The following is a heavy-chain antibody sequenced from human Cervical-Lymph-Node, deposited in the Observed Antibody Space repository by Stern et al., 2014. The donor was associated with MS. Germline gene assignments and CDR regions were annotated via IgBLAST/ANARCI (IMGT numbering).Heavy chain of an antibody. CDR1: GYSISSGYY. CDR2: FYHSGST. J-gene: IGHJ5*02. Sequence: QVQLQESGPGLVKPSETLSLTCTVSGYSISSGYYWGWIRQPPGKGLQWIGNFYHSGSTYYNPSLKSRVTMSIDTSKNQFSLNLISVTAADTAVYYCAREEQQLVHGNWFDPWGQGTLVTVSS. D-gene: IGHD6-13*01. CDR3: AREEQQLVHGNWFDP. V-gene: IGHV4-38-2*02.